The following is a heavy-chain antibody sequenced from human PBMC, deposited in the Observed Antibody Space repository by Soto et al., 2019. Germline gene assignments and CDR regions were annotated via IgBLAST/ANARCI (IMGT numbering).Heavy chain of an antibody. D-gene: IGHD6-6*01. V-gene: IGHV3-74*01. CDR2: INSDGSST. CDR3: AREYSSSGYYYGMDV. J-gene: IGHJ6*02. CDR1: GFTFSSYW. Sequence: EVQLVESGGGLVQPGGSLRLSCAASGFTFSSYWMHWVRQAPGKGLEWVSRINSDGSSTSYADSVKGRFTISRDNAKNTLYLQMNSLRAEDTDVYYCAREYSSSGYYYGMDVWGQGTTVTVSS.